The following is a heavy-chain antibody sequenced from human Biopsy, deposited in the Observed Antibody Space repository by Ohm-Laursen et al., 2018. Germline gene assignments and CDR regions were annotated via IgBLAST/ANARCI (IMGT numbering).Heavy chain of an antibody. CDR2: ILYRGST. J-gene: IGHJ5*02. Sequence: SETLSLTCAVSGGSISNNNYYWGWIRQPPGKGLEWIGSILYRGSTHYKPSLKSQVNISVDTSKNQFSLKLNSVTAADTAVYYCARDYDTSGYYYVSWGQGTLVTVSS. CDR3: ARDYDTSGYYYVS. V-gene: IGHV4-39*01. D-gene: IGHD3-22*01. CDR1: GGSISNNNYY.